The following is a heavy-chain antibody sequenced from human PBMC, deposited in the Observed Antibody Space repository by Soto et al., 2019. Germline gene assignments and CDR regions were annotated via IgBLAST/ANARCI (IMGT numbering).Heavy chain of an antibody. CDR3: ARLTWIQLWSRSGSFDY. CDR2: IYYSGST. V-gene: IGHV4-39*01. Sequence: NPSETLSLTCTVSGGSISSYYWGWIRQPPGKGLEWIGSIYYSGSTYYNPSLKSRVTISVDTSKNQFSLKLSSVTAADTAVYYCARLTWIQLWSRSGSFDYWGQGTLVTVSS. CDR1: GGSISSYY. J-gene: IGHJ4*02. D-gene: IGHD5-18*01.